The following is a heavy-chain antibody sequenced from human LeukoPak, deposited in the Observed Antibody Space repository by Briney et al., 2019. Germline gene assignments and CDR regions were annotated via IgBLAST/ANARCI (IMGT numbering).Heavy chain of an antibody. Sequence: SETLSLTCTVYGGSFSHNYWHWVRQPPGKGLEWIGEIPPSGTTTYNPSPESRVSISDDTPHNQFSLRVTSVTAADTAIYYCARGVDSAKVGYWGRGTLVTVSS. CDR2: IPPSGTT. CDR3: ARGVDSAKVGY. J-gene: IGHJ4*02. CDR1: GGSFSHNY. D-gene: IGHD3-3*01. V-gene: IGHV4-34*01.